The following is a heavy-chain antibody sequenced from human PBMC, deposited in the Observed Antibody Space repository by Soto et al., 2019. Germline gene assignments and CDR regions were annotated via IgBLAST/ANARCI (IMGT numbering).Heavy chain of an antibody. Sequence: SETLSLTCTVSGGSISSSSYYWGWIRQPPGKGLEWIGSIYYSGSTYYNPSLKSRVTISVDTSKSQFSLKLSSVTAADTAVYYCARQQRDGYNKRGAFDYWGQGTLVTVSS. CDR2: IYYSGST. V-gene: IGHV4-39*01. J-gene: IGHJ4*02. CDR1: GGSISSSSYY. CDR3: ARQQRDGYNKRGAFDY. D-gene: IGHD5-12*01.